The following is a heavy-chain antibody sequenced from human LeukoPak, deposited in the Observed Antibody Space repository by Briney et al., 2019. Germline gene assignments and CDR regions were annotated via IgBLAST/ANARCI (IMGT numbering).Heavy chain of an antibody. D-gene: IGHD6-13*01. Sequence: GASVNVSCKVSGYTLTELSIHWVRQAPGKGLEWMGGFDAEDVETIYAQKFQGRVTMTEDTFTDTAYMELSSLRSEDTAVYYCATFLSASNIADYWGQGTLVTVSS. CDR3: ATFLSASNIADY. V-gene: IGHV1-24*01. CDR1: GYTLTELS. J-gene: IGHJ4*02. CDR2: FDAEDVET.